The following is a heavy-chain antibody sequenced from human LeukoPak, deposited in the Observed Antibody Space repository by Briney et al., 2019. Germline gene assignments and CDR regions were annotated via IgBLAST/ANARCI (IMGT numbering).Heavy chain of an antibody. V-gene: IGHV4-34*01. Sequence: PSETLSLTCAFYGGSFSGYYWNWIRQPPGKGLEWIGEINHSGSTNYNPSLKRRVTISIDTSKNQFSLKLRFVTAADTAVYYCARGNRGDNWNDPVIAFDIWGQGTMVTVSS. CDR2: INHSGST. CDR3: ARGNRGDNWNDPVIAFDI. J-gene: IGHJ3*02. CDR1: GGSFSGYY. D-gene: IGHD1-1*01.